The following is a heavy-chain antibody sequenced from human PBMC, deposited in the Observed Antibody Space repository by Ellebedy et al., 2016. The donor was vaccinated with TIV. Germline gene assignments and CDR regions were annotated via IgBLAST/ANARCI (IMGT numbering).Heavy chain of an antibody. CDR1: GYTFTGYY. CDR3: ASLPRRVGH. D-gene: IGHD2-15*01. V-gene: IGHV1-2*02. Sequence: AASVNVSCKASGYTFTGYYMHWVRQAPGQVLEWMGWINPISGGTNYAQNFQGRVTMTREPYISTAYIELSRLRSDDTAVYYCASLPRRVGHWGQGTLVTVSS. CDR2: INPISGGT. J-gene: IGHJ4*02.